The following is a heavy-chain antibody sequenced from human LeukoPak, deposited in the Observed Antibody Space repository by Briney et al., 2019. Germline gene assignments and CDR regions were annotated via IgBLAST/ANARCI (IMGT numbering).Heavy chain of an antibody. CDR1: GFTFGSFA. D-gene: IGHD5-18*01. V-gene: IGHV3-23*01. CDR2: IFGSGGSP. CDR3: GKTTAGYSSGQKPAWPADY. Sequence: PGGSLRLSCEASGFTFGSFAMYWVRQAPGKGLDWIAGIFGSGGSPHYADSVKGRFTISRDNSKNTVYLQINSLRAEDTAVYYCGKTTAGYSSGQKPAWPADYWGQGTLVTVSS. J-gene: IGHJ4*02.